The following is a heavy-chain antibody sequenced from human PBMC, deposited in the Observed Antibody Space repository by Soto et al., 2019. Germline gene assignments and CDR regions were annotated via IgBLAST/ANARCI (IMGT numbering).Heavy chain of an antibody. D-gene: IGHD1-26*01. J-gene: IGHJ4*02. V-gene: IGHV4-4*02. Sequence: QVQLQESGPGLVKPSGTLSLTCAVSGGSISSNNWWSWVRQPPGKGLEWIGEIFHSGSTHYSPSLTCRVTISVDKSKNQFSLKLTSVTAADTAVYYCARVYSGSYSDYWGQGTLVTVSS. CDR3: ARVYSGSYSDY. CDR1: GGSISSNNW. CDR2: IFHSGST.